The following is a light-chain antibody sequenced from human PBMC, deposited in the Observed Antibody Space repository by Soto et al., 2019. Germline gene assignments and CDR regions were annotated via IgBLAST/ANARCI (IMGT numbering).Light chain of an antibody. V-gene: IGLV2-14*01. Sequence: QSALTQPASVSGSPGQSITISCTGTSSDVGGYGYVSWYQQHPGTAPRLIIFEVTNRPSGVSNRFSGSKSGNTASLTISGLQAEDEADYYCTSYTSSSTQVFGTGTKVTVL. J-gene: IGLJ1*01. CDR3: TSYTSSSTQV. CDR2: EVT. CDR1: SSDVGGYGY.